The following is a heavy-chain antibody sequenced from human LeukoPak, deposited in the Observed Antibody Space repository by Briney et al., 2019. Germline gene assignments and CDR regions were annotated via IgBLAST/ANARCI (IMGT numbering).Heavy chain of an antibody. D-gene: IGHD5-18*01. V-gene: IGHV1-46*01. Sequence: ASVNVSCKASGYTCTSYYMHWVRQAPGQGLEWMGIINPSGGSTSYAQKFQGRVTMTRDTSTSTVYMELSSLRSEDTAVYYCAREIDTAMVPDYWGQGTLVTVSS. CDR3: AREIDTAMVPDY. J-gene: IGHJ4*02. CDR1: GYTCTSYY. CDR2: INPSGGST.